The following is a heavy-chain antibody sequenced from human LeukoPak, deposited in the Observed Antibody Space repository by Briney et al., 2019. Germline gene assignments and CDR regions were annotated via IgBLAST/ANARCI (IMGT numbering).Heavy chain of an antibody. J-gene: IGHJ3*01. Sequence: GASVKVSCKTSGSEIHWVRQAPGHTFEWMGSIRTGNGDTMYSQNFQDRVTITTETSATEVYMELSSLRSEDTAIYFCARDLGKASAGGSWAFDVGGQGTMVIVSS. CDR3: ARDLGKASAGGSWAFDV. V-gene: IGHV1-3*04. CDR1: GSE. D-gene: IGHD2-15*01. CDR2: IRTGNGDT.